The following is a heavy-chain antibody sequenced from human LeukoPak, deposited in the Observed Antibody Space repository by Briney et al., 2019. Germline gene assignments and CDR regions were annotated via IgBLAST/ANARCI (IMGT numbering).Heavy chain of an antibody. CDR1: GGSISNYY. CDR3: ARHSADDYGDQKYYYYYYGMDV. V-gene: IGHV4-59*08. J-gene: IGHJ6*02. D-gene: IGHD4-17*01. Sequence: SETLSLTCTVSGGSISNYYWSWIRQPPGKGLEWIGYIHYSGSSNSNPSLKSRVTISLDTSNNHFSLKLRSVTAADTAVYYCARHSADDYGDQKYYYYYYGMDVWGQGTTVTVSS. CDR2: IHYSGSS.